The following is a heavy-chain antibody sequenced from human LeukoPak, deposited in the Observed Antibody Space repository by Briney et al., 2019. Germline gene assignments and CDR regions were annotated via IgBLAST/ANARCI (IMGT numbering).Heavy chain of an antibody. Sequence: SETLSLTCTVSGSSISSYYWSWIRQSAGKGLEWIGRIHTSGSTNYNPSLKSRVTMSVDKPKKQFSLQVASMTAADTGVYYCARAPEFSSGWLLDCWGQGSLVTVDS. J-gene: IGHJ4*02. CDR3: ARAPEFSSGWLLDC. CDR2: IHTSGST. V-gene: IGHV4-4*07. D-gene: IGHD6-19*01. CDR1: GSSISSYY.